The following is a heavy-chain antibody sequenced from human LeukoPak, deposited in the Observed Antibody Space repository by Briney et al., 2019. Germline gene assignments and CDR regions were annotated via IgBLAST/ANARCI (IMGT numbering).Heavy chain of an antibody. Sequence: ASVKVSCKASGYTFTSYGISWVRQAPGQGLEWMGWISAYNGNTNYAQKLQGRVTMTTDTSTSTAYMELRSLRSDDTAVYYCARFENYDYVWGNPSYYYGMDVWGKGTTVTVSS. CDR3: ARFENYDYVWGNPSYYYGMDV. CDR2: ISAYNGNT. V-gene: IGHV1-18*04. J-gene: IGHJ6*04. CDR1: GYTFTSYG. D-gene: IGHD3-16*01.